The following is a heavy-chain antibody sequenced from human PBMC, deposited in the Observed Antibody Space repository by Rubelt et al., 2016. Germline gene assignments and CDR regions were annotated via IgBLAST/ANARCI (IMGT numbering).Heavy chain of an antibody. V-gene: IGHV4-31*03. Sequence: QVQLQESGPGLVKPSQTLSLTCTVSGGSISSGGYYWSWIRQHPGKGLEWIGYIYYSGSTYYNPSLNSRVTISVVTSKNQFSLKLGSVTAADTAVYYCAREARRYYYDSSGNNWFDPWGQGTLVTVSS. J-gene: IGHJ5*02. CDR3: AREARRYYYDSSGNNWFDP. D-gene: IGHD3-22*01. CDR2: IYYSGST. CDR1: GGSISSGGYY.